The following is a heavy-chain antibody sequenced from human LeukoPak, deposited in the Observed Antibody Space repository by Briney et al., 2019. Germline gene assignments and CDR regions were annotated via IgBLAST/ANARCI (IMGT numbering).Heavy chain of an antibody. CDR1: FTFNFFG. J-gene: IGHJ6*02. CDR3: ARDGPHYDLDV. D-gene: IGHD3-3*01. Sequence: GGSLRLSCAASFTFNFFGLHWVRQAPGKGLEWVAFISSDGRTDYLESVKGRFTISRDSSKNSLFPQMNSLRVEDTAVYYCARDGPHYDLDVWGQGTTVTVSS. V-gene: IGHV3-33*01. CDR2: ISSDGRT.